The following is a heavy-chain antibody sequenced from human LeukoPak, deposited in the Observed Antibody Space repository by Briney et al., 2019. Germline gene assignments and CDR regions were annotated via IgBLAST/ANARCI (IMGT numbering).Heavy chain of an antibody. Sequence: SETLSLTCAVYGGSFSGYYWSWIRQPPGKGLEWIGEINHSGSTNYNPSLKSRVTISVDTSKNQFSLKLSSVTAADTAVYYCARGLSRYYDSSGYLVWGKGTTVTVSS. CDR1: GGSFSGYY. D-gene: IGHD3-22*01. CDR2: INHSGST. J-gene: IGHJ6*04. V-gene: IGHV4-34*01. CDR3: ARGLSRYYDSSGYLV.